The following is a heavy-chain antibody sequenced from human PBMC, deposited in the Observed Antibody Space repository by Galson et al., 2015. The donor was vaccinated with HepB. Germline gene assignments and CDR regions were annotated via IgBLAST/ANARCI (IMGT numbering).Heavy chain of an antibody. D-gene: IGHD3-22*01. CDR2: NIPIFDTS. CDR3: ARALVAVPRFAFDI. CDR1: GGTFNNYT. V-gene: IGHV1-69*13. J-gene: IGHJ3*02. Sequence: SVKVSCKASGGTFNNYTFDWVRQAPGQGLEWMGGNIPIFDTSHYAQKFRGRVTITADESTSTASMELSSLRSEDTALYYCARALVAVPRFAFDIWGQGTMISVSS.